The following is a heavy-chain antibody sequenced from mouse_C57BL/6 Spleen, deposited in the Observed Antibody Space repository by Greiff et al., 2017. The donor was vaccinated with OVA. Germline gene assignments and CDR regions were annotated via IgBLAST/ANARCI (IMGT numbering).Heavy chain of an antibody. J-gene: IGHJ3*01. CDR1: GFSLTSYG. D-gene: IGHD1-1*01. V-gene: IGHV2-2*01. CDR3: ARNSYYYGSSYGFAY. CDR2: IWSGGST. Sequence: VKLMESGPGLVQPSQSLSITCTVSGFSLTSYGVHWVRQSPGKGLEWLGVIWSGGSTDYNAAFISRLSISKDNSKSQVFFKMNSLQADDTAIYYCARNSYYYGSSYGFAYWGQGTLVTVSA.